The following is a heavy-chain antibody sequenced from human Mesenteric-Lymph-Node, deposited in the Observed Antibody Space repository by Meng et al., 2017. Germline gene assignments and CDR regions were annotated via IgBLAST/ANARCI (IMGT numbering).Heavy chain of an antibody. V-gene: IGHV3-30*07. Sequence: GGSLRLSCAASGFTFSSYAMHWVRQAPGKGLEWVAVISYDGSNKYYADSVKGRFTISRDNSKNTLYLQMNSLRAEDTAVYYCAKDTPRLYKDWGQGTLVTVSS. D-gene: IGHD4/OR15-4a*01. CDR1: GFTFSSYA. J-gene: IGHJ4*02. CDR2: ISYDGSNK. CDR3: AKDTPRLYKD.